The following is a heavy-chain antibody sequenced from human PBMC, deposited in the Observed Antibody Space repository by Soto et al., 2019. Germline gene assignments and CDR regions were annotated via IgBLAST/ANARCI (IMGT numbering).Heavy chain of an antibody. CDR2: MNPNSGNT. D-gene: IGHD6-13*01. J-gene: IGHJ5*02. Sequence: QVQLVQSGAEVKKPGASVKVSCKASGYTFTSYDINWVRQATGQGLEWMGWMNPNSGNTGYAQKFQGRVTMTRNTSISTAYMELSSLRSEDTAVYYWARGVAAAGYNWFDPWGQGTLVNVSS. V-gene: IGHV1-8*01. CDR1: GYTFTSYD. CDR3: ARGVAAAGYNWFDP.